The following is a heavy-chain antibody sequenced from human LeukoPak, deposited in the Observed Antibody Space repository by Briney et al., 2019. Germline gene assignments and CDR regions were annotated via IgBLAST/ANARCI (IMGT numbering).Heavy chain of an antibody. CDR1: GYTFTGYY. J-gene: IGHJ4*02. CDR2: INPNSGGT. D-gene: IGHD3-9*01. Sequence: ASVKVSCKASGYTFTGYYMHWVRQAPGQGLEWMGWINPNSGGTNYAQKFQGRVTMTRDTSTSTAYMELRSLRSDDTAVYYCARDKYDILTGSDYWGQGTLVTVSS. V-gene: IGHV1-2*02. CDR3: ARDKYDILTGSDY.